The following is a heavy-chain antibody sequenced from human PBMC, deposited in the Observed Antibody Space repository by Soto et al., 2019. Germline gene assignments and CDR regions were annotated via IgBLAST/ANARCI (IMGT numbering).Heavy chain of an antibody. CDR1: GFTFSSYW. Sequence: GGSLRLSCAASGFTFSSYWMSWVRQAPGKGLEWVANIKQDGSEKYYVDVVKGRFTISRDNAKNSLYLQMNSLRAEDTAVYYCARVDGYDFWSGYDEPFFDYWGQGTLVTVSS. D-gene: IGHD3-3*01. CDR3: ARVDGYDFWSGYDEPFFDY. J-gene: IGHJ4*02. CDR2: IKQDGSEK. V-gene: IGHV3-7*01.